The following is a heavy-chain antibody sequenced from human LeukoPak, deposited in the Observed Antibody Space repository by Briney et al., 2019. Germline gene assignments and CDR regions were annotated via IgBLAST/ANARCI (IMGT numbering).Heavy chain of an antibody. V-gene: IGHV4-39*07. Sequence: ETLSLTCTVSGGSITSNSYYWAWIRQPPGKGLERIGSLYYTGSTNYSPSLKSRVTISVDTSKNQFSLKLSSVTAADTAVYYCARAHYDYVWGSYRQYFDYWGQGTLVTVSS. CDR2: LYYTGST. CDR1: GGSITSNSYY. CDR3: ARAHYDYVWGSYRQYFDY. D-gene: IGHD3-16*02. J-gene: IGHJ4*02.